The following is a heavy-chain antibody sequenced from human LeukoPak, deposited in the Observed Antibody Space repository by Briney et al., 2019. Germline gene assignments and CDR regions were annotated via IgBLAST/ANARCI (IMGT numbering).Heavy chain of an antibody. D-gene: IGHD3-3*01. Sequence: GASVKISCKASGYTFTAYYMHWVRQAPGQGLEWMGWINPNNGDTNYAQKFQGRVTMTRDTSISTAYMELSRLRSDDTAVYYCARRDYDFSSGYSGWFDPWGQGTLVTVSS. V-gene: IGHV1-2*02. CDR2: INPNNGDT. J-gene: IGHJ5*02. CDR3: ARRDYDFSSGYSGWFDP. CDR1: GYTFTAYY.